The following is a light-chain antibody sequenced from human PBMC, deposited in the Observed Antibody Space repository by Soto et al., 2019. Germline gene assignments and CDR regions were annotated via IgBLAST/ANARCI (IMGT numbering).Light chain of an antibody. CDR3: SSYAGTNNAL. V-gene: IGLV2-8*01. Sequence: QSALTQPPSASGSPGQSVTISCTGISSDVGGYNYVSWYQQYPGKAPKLMIYEVTKRPSGVPDRFSGSKSGNTASLTVSGPQAEDEADYYCSSYAGTNNALFGGGTKVTVL. CDR1: SSDVGGYNY. CDR2: EVT. J-gene: IGLJ2*01.